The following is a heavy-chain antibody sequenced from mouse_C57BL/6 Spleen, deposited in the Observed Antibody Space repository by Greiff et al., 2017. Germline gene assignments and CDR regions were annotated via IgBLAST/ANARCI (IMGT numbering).Heavy chain of an antibody. CDR1: GYTFTSYW. CDR2: IDPSDSYT. D-gene: IGHD1-3*01. V-gene: IGHV1-50*01. CDR3: ARGGGGKDFDY. J-gene: IGHJ2*01. Sequence: QVQLQQPGAELVKPGASVKLSCKASGYTFTSYWMQWVKQRPGQGLEWIGEIDPSDSYTNYNQKFKGKATLTVDTSSSTAYMQLSSLTSEDSAVYYCARGGGGKDFDYWGQGTTLTVSS.